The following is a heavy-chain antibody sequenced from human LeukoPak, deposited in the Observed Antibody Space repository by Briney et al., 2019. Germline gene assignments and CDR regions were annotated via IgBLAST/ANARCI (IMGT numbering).Heavy chain of an antibody. D-gene: IGHD2-21*02. V-gene: IGHV4-61*02. CDR2: IYTSGST. CDR3: ARDVVVVTAIGNWFDP. J-gene: IGHJ5*02. Sequence: PSETLSLTCTVSGGSISSGSYYWSWLRQPAGTGLEWIGRIYTSGSTNYSPSLKSRVTISVDTSKNQFSLKLSSVTAADTAVYYCARDVVVVTAIGNWFDPWGQGTLVTVSS. CDR1: GGSISSGSYY.